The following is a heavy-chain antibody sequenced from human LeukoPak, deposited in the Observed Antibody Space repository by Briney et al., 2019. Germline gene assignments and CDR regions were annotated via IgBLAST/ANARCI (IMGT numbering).Heavy chain of an antibody. J-gene: IGHJ4*02. V-gene: IGHV4-30-4*08. CDR2: IYYSGST. D-gene: IGHD2-15*01. CDR1: GGSLSRGDYY. Sequence: SETLSLTCTVSGGSLSRGDYYWSWIRQPPGKGLEWVGYIYYSGSTYYNPSLKSRVTISVDTSKTQFSLKLSSVTAADSAVYYCARNSVVVVAAPFDYWGQGTLVTVSS. CDR3: ARNSVVVVAAPFDY.